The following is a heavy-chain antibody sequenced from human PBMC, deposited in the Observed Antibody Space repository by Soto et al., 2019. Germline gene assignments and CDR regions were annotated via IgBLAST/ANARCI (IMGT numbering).Heavy chain of an antibody. CDR2: ISYGGRQT. CDR3: AKEVHCGGGSCSWSEGFAY. V-gene: IGHV3-30*18. Sequence: ESGGGVVQPGRSLRLSCAASGFIFSSYGMHWVRQAPGKGLEWVAVISYGGRQTYDADSVKGRFTSTRSNSKNTLYLQIHSLVPEDTAVYYSAKEVHCGGGSCSWSEGFAYWGQGTLLTVSS. D-gene: IGHD2-15*01. J-gene: IGHJ4*02. CDR1: GFIFSSYG.